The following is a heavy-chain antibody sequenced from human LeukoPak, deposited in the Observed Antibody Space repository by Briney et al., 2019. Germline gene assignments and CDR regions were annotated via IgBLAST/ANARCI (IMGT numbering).Heavy chain of an antibody. CDR3: ARDFSTIFGVAPYDY. CDR1: GFTFSSYN. J-gene: IGHJ4*02. V-gene: IGHV3-48*02. Sequence: GGSLRLSCAASGFTFSSYNMNWVRQAPGKGLEWVSYITSSSSNIYYADSAKGRFTISRDNAKNSLYLQMNSLRDEDTAVYYCARDFSTIFGVAPYDYWGQGTLVTVSS. CDR2: ITSSSSNI. D-gene: IGHD3-3*01.